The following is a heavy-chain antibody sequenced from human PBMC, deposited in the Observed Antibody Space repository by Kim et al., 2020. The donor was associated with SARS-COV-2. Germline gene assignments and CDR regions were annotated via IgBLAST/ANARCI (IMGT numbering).Heavy chain of an antibody. J-gene: IGHJ6*02. Sequence: GGSLRLSCAASGFTFSSYGMHWVRQAPGKGLEWVAVISYDGSNKYYADSVKGRFTISRDNSKNTLYLQMNSLRAEDTAVYYCAKAEPIVATTYYYYGMDVWGQGTTVTVSS. CDR2: ISYDGSNK. CDR1: GFTFSSYG. D-gene: IGHD5-12*01. V-gene: IGHV3-30*18. CDR3: AKAEPIVATTYYYYGMDV.